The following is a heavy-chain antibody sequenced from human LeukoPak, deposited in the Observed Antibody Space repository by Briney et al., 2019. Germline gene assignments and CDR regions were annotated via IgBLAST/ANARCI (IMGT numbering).Heavy chain of an antibody. CDR3: ARHRRQRSSSWYEFDY. CDR2: MYTSGST. CDR1: GGSINSGTYY. V-gene: IGHV4-61*02. D-gene: IGHD6-13*01. J-gene: IGHJ4*02. Sequence: PSETLSLTCTVSGGSINSGTYYWSWIRQPAGKGLEWIGRMYTSGSTNYNPSLESRVTISVDTSKNQFSLKLSSVTAADTAVYYCARHRRQRSSSWYEFDYWGQGTLVTVSS.